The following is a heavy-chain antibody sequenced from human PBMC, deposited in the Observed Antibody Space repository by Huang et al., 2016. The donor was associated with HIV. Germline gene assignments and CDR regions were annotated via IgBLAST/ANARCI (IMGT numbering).Heavy chain of an antibody. V-gene: IGHV3-23*01. J-gene: IGHJ4*02. CDR1: GVTFSRYA. CDR3: AKGRATILDRLDS. D-gene: IGHD3-3*01. Sequence: EVQLLESGGGLVRPGGSLRLSCAASGVTFSRYAMSWVRQAQGKGLEWVSVSSSNGETSDYTDSVKGRFTISRDNSKNTVSMQMHSLRVEDTAVYYCAKGRATILDRLDSWGQGTLVTVSS. CDR2: SSSNGETS.